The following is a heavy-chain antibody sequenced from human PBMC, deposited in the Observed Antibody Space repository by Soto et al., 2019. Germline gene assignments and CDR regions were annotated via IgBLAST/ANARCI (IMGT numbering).Heavy chain of an antibody. V-gene: IGHV3-23*01. CDR3: AKSSYYYDSSGSPPGD. CDR2: ISGSGGST. J-gene: IGHJ4*02. CDR1: GFTFSSYA. D-gene: IGHD3-22*01. Sequence: EVQLLESGGGLVQPGGSLRLSCAASGFTFSSYAMSWVRQAPGKGLEWVSAISGSGGSTYYADSVKGRFTISRDNSKNTMYLQMNSLRAEDTAVYYCAKSSYYYDSSGSPPGDWGQGTLVTVSS.